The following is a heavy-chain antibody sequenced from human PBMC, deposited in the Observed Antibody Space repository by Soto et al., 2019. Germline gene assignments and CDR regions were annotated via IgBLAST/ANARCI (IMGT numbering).Heavy chain of an antibody. J-gene: IGHJ4*02. V-gene: IGHV3-23*01. CDR2: IGGGGDDT. CDR1: GFIFSHYA. Sequence: PVGSLRLSCVASGFIFSHYAMSWVRQAPGKGLEWVSSIGGGGDDTNYADSVKGRFTISRDNSKNTLFLQMNSLRVEDTAVYFCAKDAVPRNDLWDYFEFGGQGTLVTVSS. CDR3: AKDAVPRNDLWDYFEF. D-gene: IGHD1-1*01.